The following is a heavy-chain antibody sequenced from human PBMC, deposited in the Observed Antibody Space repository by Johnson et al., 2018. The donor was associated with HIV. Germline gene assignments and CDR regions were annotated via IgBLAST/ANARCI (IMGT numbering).Heavy chain of an antibody. D-gene: IGHD1-1*01. CDR2: IYNDGSRT. Sequence: VQLVESGGGLVKPGGSLRLSCAVSEFIFDDYGMSWVRQVPGNRPVWVARIYNDGSRTTYADSVRGRFTISRDNAKNSLYLQMNSLRAEDTALYYCARDSYLNDDAFDIWGQGTMVTVSS. V-gene: IGHV3-20*04. CDR1: EFIFDDYG. CDR3: ARDSYLNDDAFDI. J-gene: IGHJ3*02.